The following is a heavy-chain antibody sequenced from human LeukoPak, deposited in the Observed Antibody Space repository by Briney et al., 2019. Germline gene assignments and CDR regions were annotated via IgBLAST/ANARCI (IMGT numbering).Heavy chain of an antibody. CDR1: GGSIGTYY. V-gene: IGHV4-59*01. CDR2: IYYSGST. CDR3: ARSPSRYNWNFDY. Sequence: PSETLSLTCTVSGGSIGTYYWSWIRQPPGKGLEWIGYIYYSGSTNYNPSLKSRVTISVDTSKNQFSLKLSSVTAADTAVYYCARSPSRYNWNFDYWGQGTLVTVSS. J-gene: IGHJ4*02. D-gene: IGHD1-1*01.